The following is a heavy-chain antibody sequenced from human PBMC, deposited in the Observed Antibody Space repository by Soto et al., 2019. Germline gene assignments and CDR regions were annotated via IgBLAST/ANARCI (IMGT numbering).Heavy chain of an antibody. CDR2: IYYSGST. Sequence: SETLSLTCTVSGGSISSYYWSWIRQPPGKGLEWIGYIYYSGSTNYNPSLKSRVTISVDTSKNQFSLKLSSVTAADTAVYYCARWEHYYYNGMDVWGQGTTVTVSS. CDR3: ARWEHYYYNGMDV. J-gene: IGHJ6*02. D-gene: IGHD1-26*01. CDR1: GGSISSYY. V-gene: IGHV4-59*01.